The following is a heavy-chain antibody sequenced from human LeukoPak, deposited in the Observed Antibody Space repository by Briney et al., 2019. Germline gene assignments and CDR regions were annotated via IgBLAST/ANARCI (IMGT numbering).Heavy chain of an antibody. V-gene: IGHV3-23*01. Sequence: GGSLRLSCAASGFTFSSYAMSWVRQAPGKGLEWVSAISGSGGSTYYADSVKGRFTISRDNSKNTLYLQMNSLRAEDTAVYYCAKADPGSSGWYSRAWFFDYWGQGTLVTVSS. CDR3: AKADPGSSGWYSRAWFFDY. CDR2: ISGSGGST. CDR1: GFTFSSYA. D-gene: IGHD6-19*01. J-gene: IGHJ4*02.